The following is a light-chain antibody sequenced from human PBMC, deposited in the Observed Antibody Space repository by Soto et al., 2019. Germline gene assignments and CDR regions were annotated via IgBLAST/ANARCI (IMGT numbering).Light chain of an antibody. J-gene: IGKJ1*01. CDR1: QSITTY. CDR2: ATS. CDR3: QQAHTTPRT. Sequence: DIQMTQSPSSLSASVGDRVTVTCRASQSITTYFNWFQHRPGKAPKLLICATSRVPSGVPSRFSGSGSGTAFTLTISHLQPEDFATYSCQQAHTTPRTFAQGVKLEI. V-gene: IGKV1-39*01.